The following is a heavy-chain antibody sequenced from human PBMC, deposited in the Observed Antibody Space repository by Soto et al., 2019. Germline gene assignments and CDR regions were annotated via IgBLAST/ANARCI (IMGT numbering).Heavy chain of an antibody. J-gene: IGHJ4*02. D-gene: IGHD2-21*02. V-gene: IGHV3-64D*06. CDR2: ITSNGGST. CDR1: EFIFSSYA. CDR3: ARSIVVVTALDY. Sequence: GGSLRLSCSATEFIFSSYAMHWVRQAPGKGLEYVSAITSNGGSTYYADSVKGRFTTSRDNSKNTVYLQMSSLRTEDTAVYYCARSIVVVTALDYWGQGTLVTVSS.